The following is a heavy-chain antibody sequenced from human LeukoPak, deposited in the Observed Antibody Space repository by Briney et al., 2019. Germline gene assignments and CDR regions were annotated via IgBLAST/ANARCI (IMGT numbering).Heavy chain of an antibody. CDR1: GGTFSNYA. J-gene: IGHJ1*01. CDR2: ITPLFGTA. Sequence: GASVKVSCKASGGTFSNYAISWVRPAPGQGLEWMGGITPLFGTAKYAQKFQGRVTITADESTSTAYMELSSLRSEDTAVYYCARDSSEFRSLIPHWGQGTLVTVSS. CDR3: ARDSSEFRSLIPH. V-gene: IGHV1-69*13. D-gene: IGHD2-21*01.